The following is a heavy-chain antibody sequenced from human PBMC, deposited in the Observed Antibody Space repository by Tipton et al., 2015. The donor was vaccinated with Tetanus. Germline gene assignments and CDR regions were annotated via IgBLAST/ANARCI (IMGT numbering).Heavy chain of an antibody. V-gene: IGHV4-59*11. CDR3: ARDRGVASPFGSYYYGMDV. D-gene: IGHD2-15*01. J-gene: IGHJ6*02. Sequence: GLVKPSETLSLTCSVSGGSMSSHYWSWIRQPPGKGLEWIGHIYNIGTTKYNPSLKSRVTILLDMSKNQLSLKLSSVTAADTAVYYCARDRGVASPFGSYYYGMDVWGQGTTVTVSS. CDR2: IYNIGTT. CDR1: GGSMSSHY.